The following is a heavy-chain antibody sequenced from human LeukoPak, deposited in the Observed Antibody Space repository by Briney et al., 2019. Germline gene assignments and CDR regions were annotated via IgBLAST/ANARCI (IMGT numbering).Heavy chain of an antibody. D-gene: IGHD1-26*01. J-gene: IGHJ4*02. CDR3: ARTMYITGSSDFDY. CDR1: GSTFNIYA. V-gene: IGHV3-30-3*01. Sequence: PGGSLRLSCAASGSTFNIYAMHWVRQAPGKGLEWVAVISYDGSKTYYADSVKGRFTISRDNSKNTLYLQMNSLRAEDTALYYCARTMYITGSSDFDYWGQGTLVTVSS. CDR2: ISYDGSKT.